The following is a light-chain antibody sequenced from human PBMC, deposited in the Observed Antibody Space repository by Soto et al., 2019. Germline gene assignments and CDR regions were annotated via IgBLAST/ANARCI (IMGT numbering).Light chain of an antibody. CDR1: QSVTSF. J-gene: IGKJ4*01. CDR3: QQRSNWPLT. CDR2: DVS. Sequence: EIVLTQSPVTLSLSPGERATLSCRASQSVTSFLAWYQQKPGQAPRLLIYDVSPRATGIPARFSGSGSGTDFTLTISSLEPEDFAVYYCQQRSNWPLTFGGGTKVEIK. V-gene: IGKV3-11*01.